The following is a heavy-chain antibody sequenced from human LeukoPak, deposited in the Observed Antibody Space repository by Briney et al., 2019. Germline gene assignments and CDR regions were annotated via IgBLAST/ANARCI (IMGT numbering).Heavy chain of an antibody. V-gene: IGHV1-2*02. Sequence: SVKVSCKASGYTFTSYDINWVRQATGQGLEWMGWINPNSGGTNYAQKFQGRVTMTRDTSISTAYMELSRLRSDDTAVYYCARRGNYYYYMDVWGKGTTVTVSS. CDR2: INPNSGGT. D-gene: IGHD1-26*01. CDR3: ARRGNYYYYMDV. CDR1: GYTFTSYD. J-gene: IGHJ6*03.